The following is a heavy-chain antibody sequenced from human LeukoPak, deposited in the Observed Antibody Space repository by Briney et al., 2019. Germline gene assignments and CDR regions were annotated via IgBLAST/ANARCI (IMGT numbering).Heavy chain of an antibody. CDR1: GFTFSSYG. J-gene: IGHJ4*02. CDR3: AKPIAVAGGGVFDY. CDR2: ISYDGSNK. V-gene: IGHV3-30*18. Sequence: GGSLRLCCAASGFTFSSYGMHWVRQATGKGLEWVAVISYDGSNKYYADSVKGRFTISRDNSKNTLYLQMNSLRAEDTAVYYCAKPIAVAGGGVFDYWGQGTLVTVSS. D-gene: IGHD6-19*01.